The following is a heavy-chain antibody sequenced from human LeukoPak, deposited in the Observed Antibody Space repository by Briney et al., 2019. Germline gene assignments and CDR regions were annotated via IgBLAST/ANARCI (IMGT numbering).Heavy chain of an antibody. CDR1: GFTFSSYS. V-gene: IGHV3-48*01. CDR3: ARAGLWYYFDY. D-gene: IGHD5-18*01. J-gene: IGHJ4*02. Sequence: SGGSLRLSCAASGFTFSSYSMNWVRQAPGKGLEWVSYISSSSSTIYYADSVKGRFTISRDNAKNSLYLQMNSLRAEDTAVYYCARAGLWYYFDYWGQGTLVTVSS. CDR2: ISSSSSTI.